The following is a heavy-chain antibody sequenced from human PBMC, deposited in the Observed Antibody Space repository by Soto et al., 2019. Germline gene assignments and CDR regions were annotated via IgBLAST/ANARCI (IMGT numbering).Heavy chain of an antibody. J-gene: IGHJ6*02. V-gene: IGHV3-7*01. CDR2: IKQDGSEK. CDR3: ASDPSVVAVAGKFRYYYYYGMDV. CDR1: GFTFSSYW. Sequence: EAPLVESGGRLVQPGGSLRLSCVASGFTFSSYWMSWVRQAPGNGLGGVANIKQDGSEKYYVNSVKGRFNITRENAKNSLCRQMNSLRAEDTAVYYCASDPSVVAVAGKFRYYYYYGMDVWGQGTTVTVSS. D-gene: IGHD6-19*01.